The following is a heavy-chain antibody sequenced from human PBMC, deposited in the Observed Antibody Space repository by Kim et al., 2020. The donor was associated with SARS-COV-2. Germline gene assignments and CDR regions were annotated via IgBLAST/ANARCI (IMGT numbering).Heavy chain of an antibody. CDR3: ARVPRLDILTGHFDY. V-gene: IGHV4-4*02. D-gene: IGHD3-9*01. J-gene: IGHJ4*02. Sequence: SETLSLTCAVSGGSISSSNWWSWVRQPPGKGLEWIGEIYHSGSTNYNPSLKSRVTISVDKSKNQFSLKLSSVTAADTAVYYCARVPRLDILTGHFDYWGQGTLVTVSS. CDR1: GGSISSSNW. CDR2: IYHSGST.